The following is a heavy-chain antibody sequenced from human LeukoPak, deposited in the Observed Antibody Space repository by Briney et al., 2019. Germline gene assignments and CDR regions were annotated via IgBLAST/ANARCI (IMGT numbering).Heavy chain of an antibody. V-gene: IGHV3-30-3*01. CDR3: ARPRGQFWSGYYDAFDI. CDR1: GFTFSSYA. J-gene: IGHJ3*02. CDR2: ISYDGSNK. D-gene: IGHD3-3*01. Sequence: GSLRLSCAASGFTFSSYAMHWVRQAPGKGLEWVAVISYDGSNKYHADSVKGRFTISRDNSKNTLYLQMNSLRAEDTAVYYCARPRGQFWSGYYDAFDIWGQGTMVTVSS.